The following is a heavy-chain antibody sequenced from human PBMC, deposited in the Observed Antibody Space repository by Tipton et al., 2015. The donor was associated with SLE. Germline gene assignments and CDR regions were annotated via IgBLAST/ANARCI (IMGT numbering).Heavy chain of an antibody. Sequence: LRLSCTVSGGSISSYYWSWIRQPPGKGLEWIGYIYYSGSTNYNPSLKSRVTISVDTSKNQFPLKLSSVTAADTAVYYCARQWGDSSSSGDYWGQGTLVTVSS. V-gene: IGHV4-59*08. CDR1: GGSISSYY. D-gene: IGHD6-6*01. CDR3: ARQWGDSSSSGDY. J-gene: IGHJ4*02. CDR2: IYYSGST.